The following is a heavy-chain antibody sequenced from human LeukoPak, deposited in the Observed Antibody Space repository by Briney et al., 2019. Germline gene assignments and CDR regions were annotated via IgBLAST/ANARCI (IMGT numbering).Heavy chain of an antibody. D-gene: IGHD4-17*01. V-gene: IGHV3-43D*03. Sequence: GGSLRLSCAASGFTFDDYAMHWVRQAPGKGLEWVSLISWDGGSTYYADSVKGRFTFSRDNSKNSLYLQMNSLRAEDTALYYCAKGVPEDYGDYVYYFDYWGQGTLVTVSS. CDR3: AKGVPEDYGDYVYYFDY. CDR1: GFTFDDYA. CDR2: ISWDGGST. J-gene: IGHJ4*02.